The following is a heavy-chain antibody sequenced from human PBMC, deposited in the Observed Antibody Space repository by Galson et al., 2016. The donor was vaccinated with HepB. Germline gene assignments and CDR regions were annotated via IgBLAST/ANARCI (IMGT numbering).Heavy chain of an antibody. CDR3: ATTRLLDN. CDR1: GFISSSAW. Sequence: SLRLSCAASGFISSSAWMSWVRQAPGKGLEWVGHIKRKTDGGTTDYAAPVKGRFTISRDDSKNTLFLQMNSLKSEDTAVYYCATTRLLDNWGQGILVTVSS. V-gene: IGHV3-15*01. J-gene: IGHJ4*02. CDR2: IKRKTDGGTT.